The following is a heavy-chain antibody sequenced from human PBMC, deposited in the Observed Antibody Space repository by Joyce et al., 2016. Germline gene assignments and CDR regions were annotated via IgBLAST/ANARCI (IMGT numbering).Heavy chain of an antibody. CDR2: FQYSGST. J-gene: IGHJ6*03. D-gene: IGHD3-10*01. V-gene: IGHV4-59*01. Sequence: QVQLQESGPGLVKPSETLSLTCLVSGDSISDYYWIWIRQPPGKGLEWIGLFQYSGSTNYHPSLKTRVTISADTSKNQLSLNLNSVTAADTAVYYCARVLSGAGVKRYMDVWGKGTTVTVSS. CDR3: ARVLSGAGVKRYMDV. CDR1: GDSISDYY.